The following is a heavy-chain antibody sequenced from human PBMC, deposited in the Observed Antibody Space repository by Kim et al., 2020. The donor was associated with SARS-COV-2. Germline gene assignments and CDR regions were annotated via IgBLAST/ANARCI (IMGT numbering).Heavy chain of an antibody. Sequence: ADPVKGQFPIPKDNYKNKLYLQMNNLRAEDTAVYYCARDATHYYGSGSLDYWGQGTLVTVSS. CDR3: ARDATHYYGSGSLDY. J-gene: IGHJ4*02. D-gene: IGHD3-10*01. V-gene: IGHV3-30*07.